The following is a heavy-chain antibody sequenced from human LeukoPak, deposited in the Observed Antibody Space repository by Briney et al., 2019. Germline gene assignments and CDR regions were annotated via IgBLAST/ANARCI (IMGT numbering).Heavy chain of an antibody. D-gene: IGHD3-3*01. CDR2: FDPEDGET. CDR3: ATTAAFWSGYTHFDY. V-gene: IGHV1-24*01. CDR1: GYTLTELS. Sequence: GASVKVSCKVSGYTLTELSMHWVRQAPGKGLEWRGGFDPEDGETIYAQKFQGRVTMTEDTSTDTAYMELSSLRSEDTAVYYCATTAAFWSGYTHFDYWGQGTLVTVSS. J-gene: IGHJ4*02.